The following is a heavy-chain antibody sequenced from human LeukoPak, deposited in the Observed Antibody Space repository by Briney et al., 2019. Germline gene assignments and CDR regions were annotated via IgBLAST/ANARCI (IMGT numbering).Heavy chain of an antibody. J-gene: IGHJ6*02. CDR3: ARDRIVVVPAAKNYYYGMDV. CDR2: INPSGGST. CDR1: GYTFTSYY. D-gene: IGHD2-2*01. V-gene: IGHV1-46*01. Sequence: ASVKVSCKASGYTFTSYYMHWVRQAPGQGLEWMGIINPSGGSTSYAQKFQGRVTMTRDTSTSTVYMELSSLRSEDTAVYYCARDRIVVVPAAKNYYYGMDVWGQGTTVTVSS.